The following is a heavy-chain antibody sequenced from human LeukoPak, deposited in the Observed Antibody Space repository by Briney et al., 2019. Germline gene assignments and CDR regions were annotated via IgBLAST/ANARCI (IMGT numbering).Heavy chain of an antibody. D-gene: IGHD4-23*01. Sequence: SETLSPTCTVSGGSISSHYWSWIRQPPGKGLEWIGYIYYSGSTNYNPSLKSRVTISVDTSKNQFSLKLSSVTAADTAVYYCASQIPATVGYFDYWGQGTLVTVSS. V-gene: IGHV4-59*11. CDR2: IYYSGST. CDR3: ASQIPATVGYFDY. CDR1: GGSISSHY. J-gene: IGHJ4*02.